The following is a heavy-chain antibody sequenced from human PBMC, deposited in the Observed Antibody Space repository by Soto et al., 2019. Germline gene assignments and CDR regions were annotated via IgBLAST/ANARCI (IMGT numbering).Heavy chain of an antibody. Sequence: QVQLQQWGAGLLKPSETLSLTCAVNGGSFSGYYWTWIRQPPGTGLECIAEINHSGSTNYNPSLKSRVTISVDTSKTQFSPKLTSVTAADTAGYYCARDKITGLFDYWGQGTLVTVSS. V-gene: IGHV4-34*01. J-gene: IGHJ4*02. CDR2: INHSGST. D-gene: IGHD2-8*02. CDR3: ARDKITGLFDY. CDR1: GGSFSGYY.